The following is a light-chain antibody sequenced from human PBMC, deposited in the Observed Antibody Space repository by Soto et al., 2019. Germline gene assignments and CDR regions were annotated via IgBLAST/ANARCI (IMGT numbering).Light chain of an antibody. CDR1: QDIRSW. CDR2: KAS. J-gene: IGKJ1*01. CDR3: QQYNSYPWT. Sequence: DIQMTQSPSSVSASVGDRVTITCRASQDIRSWLAWYQQKPGKAPKLLIYKASSLESGVPSRFSGSGSGTEFTLTISSLQPDDFATYYCQQYNSYPWTFGQGTKVDIK. V-gene: IGKV1-5*03.